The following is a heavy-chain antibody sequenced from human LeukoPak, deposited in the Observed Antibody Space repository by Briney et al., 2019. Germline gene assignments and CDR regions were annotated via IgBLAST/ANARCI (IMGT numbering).Heavy chain of an antibody. V-gene: IGHV1-2*06. CDR1: GYTFTAYY. D-gene: IGHD5-18*01. Sequence: ASVKVSCKASGYTFTAYYMHWVRQAPGQGLEWMGRINSNTGGTDYAQKFQGRDTMTRDTSISTAYMELSRLRSDDTAVYYCARDRSGYSYGEPLDYWGQGTLVTVSS. J-gene: IGHJ4*02. CDR2: INSNTGGT. CDR3: ARDRSGYSYGEPLDY.